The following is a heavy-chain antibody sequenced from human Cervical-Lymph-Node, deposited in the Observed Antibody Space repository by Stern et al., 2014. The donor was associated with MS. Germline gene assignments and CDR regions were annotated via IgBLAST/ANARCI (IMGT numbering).Heavy chain of an antibody. D-gene: IGHD6-19*01. CDR3: ARDQDGGDWYDY. CDR1: GFTFSDYY. V-gene: IGHV3-11*01. CDR2: ISGSGGSI. J-gene: IGHJ4*02. Sequence: VQLLESGGGLGKPGGSLRLSCAASGFTFSDYYMTWIRQAPGKGLEWVAYISGSGGSIYYADSVRGRFTISRDNAKNSLFLQMNSLRAEDTAVYYCARDQDGGDWYDYWGLGTLVTVSS.